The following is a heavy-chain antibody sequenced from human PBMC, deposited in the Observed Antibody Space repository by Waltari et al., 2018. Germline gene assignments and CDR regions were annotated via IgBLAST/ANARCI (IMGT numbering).Heavy chain of an antibody. CDR1: GGSISSRSYY. CDR3: ARQRGAVRGVMSEFDY. D-gene: IGHD3-10*01. Sequence: QLQLQESGPGLVKPSETLSLTCTVSGGSISSRSYYWGWIRQPPGKGLEWIGSIYYSGSTYYNPSLKSRVTISVDTSRNQFSLKRSSVTAADTAVYYCARQRGAVRGVMSEFDYWGQGTLVTVSS. CDR2: IYYSGST. V-gene: IGHV4-39*01. J-gene: IGHJ4*02.